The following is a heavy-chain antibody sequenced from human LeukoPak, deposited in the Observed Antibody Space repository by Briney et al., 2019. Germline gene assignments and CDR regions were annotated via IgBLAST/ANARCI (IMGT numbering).Heavy chain of an antibody. CDR1: GFTVSSNY. Sequence: GGSLRLSCAASGFTVSSNYMSWVRQAPGKGLEWVSVIYSGGSTYYADSVKGRFTISRHNSKNTLYLQMNSLRAEDTAVYYCARVEPGGGGDAFDIWGQGTMVTVSS. CDR3: ARVEPGGGGDAFDI. J-gene: IGHJ3*02. V-gene: IGHV3-53*04. D-gene: IGHD3-10*01. CDR2: IYSGGST.